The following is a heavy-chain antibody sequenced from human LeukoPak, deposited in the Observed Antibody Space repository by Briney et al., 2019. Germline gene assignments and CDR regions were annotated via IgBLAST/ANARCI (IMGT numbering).Heavy chain of an antibody. CDR2: IYYSGST. CDR1: GYSISNGYC. Sequence: SETLSLTCAVSGYSISNGYCWGWIRQPPGKGPEWIGYIYYSGSTNYNPSLKSRVTISVDTSKNQFSLKLSSVTAADTAVYYCARVPFNYDFWSGYSGDAFDIWGQGTMVTVSS. CDR3: ARVPFNYDFWSGYSGDAFDI. D-gene: IGHD3-3*01. J-gene: IGHJ3*02. V-gene: IGHV4-38-2*01.